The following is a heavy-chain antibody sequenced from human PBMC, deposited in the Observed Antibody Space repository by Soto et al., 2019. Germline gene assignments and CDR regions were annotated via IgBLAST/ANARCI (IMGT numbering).Heavy chain of an antibody. V-gene: IGHV4-39*01. Sequence: SETLSLTCTVSGGSIGSSSYYWGWIRQPPGKGLEWIGSIYYSGSTYYNPSLKSRVTISVDTSKIQFSLKLSSVTAADTAVYYCASRGSGSYFYYYYGMDVWGQGTTVTVSS. J-gene: IGHJ6*02. D-gene: IGHD3-10*01. CDR2: IYYSGST. CDR1: GGSIGSSSYY. CDR3: ASRGSGSYFYYYYGMDV.